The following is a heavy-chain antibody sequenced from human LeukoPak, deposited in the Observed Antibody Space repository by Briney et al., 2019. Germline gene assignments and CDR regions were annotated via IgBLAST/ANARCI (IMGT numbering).Heavy chain of an antibody. CDR3: ATATIFGVVIYY. CDR1: GLTFSSYA. Sequence: RTGGSLRLSCAASGLTFSSYAMHWVRQAPGKGLEWVAVISYDGSNKYYADSVKGRFTISRDNSKNTLYLQMNSLRPEDTAVYYCATATIFGVVIYYWGQGTLVTVSS. D-gene: IGHD3-3*01. J-gene: IGHJ4*02. CDR2: ISYDGSNK. V-gene: IGHV3-30*04.